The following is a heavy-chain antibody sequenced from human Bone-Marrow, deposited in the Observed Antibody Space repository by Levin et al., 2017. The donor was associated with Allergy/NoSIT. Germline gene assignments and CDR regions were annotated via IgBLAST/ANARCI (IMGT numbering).Heavy chain of an antibody. D-gene: IGHD2-2*01. J-gene: IGHJ6*03. CDR1: GFTFSSYE. CDR3: ARDVFEGYCSSTSCLNYYYMDV. V-gene: IGHV3-48*03. Sequence: GGSLRLSCAASGFTFSSYEMNWVRQAPGKGLEWVSYISSSGSTIYYADSVKGRFTISRDNAKNSLYLQMNSLRAEDTAVYYCARDVFEGYCSSTSCLNYYYMDVWGKGTTVTVSS. CDR2: ISSSGSTI.